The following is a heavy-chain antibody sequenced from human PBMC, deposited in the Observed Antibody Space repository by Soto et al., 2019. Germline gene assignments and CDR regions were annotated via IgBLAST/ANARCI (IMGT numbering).Heavy chain of an antibody. CDR3: ARGGPKLGYCSSTSCYWEEYYFDY. CDR1: GYTFTGYY. Sequence: GASVKVSCKASGYTFTGYYMHWVRQAPVQGLAWMGWINPNSGGTNYAQKFQGRVTMTRDTSISTAYMELSRLRSDDTAVYYCARGGPKLGYCSSTSCYWEEYYFDYWGQGTLVTVSS. D-gene: IGHD2-2*01. CDR2: INPNSGGT. V-gene: IGHV1-2*02. J-gene: IGHJ4*02.